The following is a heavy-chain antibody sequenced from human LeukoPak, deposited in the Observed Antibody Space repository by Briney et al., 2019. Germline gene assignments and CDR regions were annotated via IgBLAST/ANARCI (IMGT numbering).Heavy chain of an antibody. V-gene: IGHV3-21*01. CDR1: GFTFSSYS. CDR3: ARPMTDCCDRSGYCGLYGL. D-gene: IGHD3-22*01. CDR2: ISSSSSYI. Sequence: PGGSLRLSCAASGFTFSSYSMNWVRQAPGKGLEWVSSISSSSSYIYYADSVKGRFTISRDNAKNSLYLQMNSLRAEDTAVYYCARPMTDCCDRSGYCGLYGLWGQGTLVTVSS. J-gene: IGHJ4*02.